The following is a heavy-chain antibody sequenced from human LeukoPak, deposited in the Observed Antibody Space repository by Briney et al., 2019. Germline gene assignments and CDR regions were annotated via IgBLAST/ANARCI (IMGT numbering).Heavy chain of an antibody. Sequence: GGSLRLSCTASGFTFGHYAMTCVRQAPGKGLEWVSAISGSGGSTYYADSVKGRFTISRDNSKNTLYLQMNNLRPEDTAVYYSAKTRGSGPFDYWGQGTLVTVSS. D-gene: IGHD3-10*01. CDR2: ISGSGGST. CDR1: GFTFGHYA. V-gene: IGHV3-23*01. J-gene: IGHJ4*02. CDR3: AKTRGSGPFDY.